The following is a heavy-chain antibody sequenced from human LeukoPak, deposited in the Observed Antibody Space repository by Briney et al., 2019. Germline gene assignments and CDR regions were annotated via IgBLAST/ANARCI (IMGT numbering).Heavy chain of an antibody. J-gene: IGHJ4*02. CDR1: GYTFTSYG. V-gene: IGHV1-18*01. CDR3: ARDGLVRGRSGWYVEGYFDY. CDR2: ISAYNGNT. Sequence: ASVKVSCKASGYTFTSYGISWVRQAPGQGLEWMGWISAYNGNTNYAQKLQGRVTMTTDTYTSTAYMELRSLRSDDTAVCYCARDGLVRGRSGWYVEGYFDYWGQGTLVTV. D-gene: IGHD6-19*01.